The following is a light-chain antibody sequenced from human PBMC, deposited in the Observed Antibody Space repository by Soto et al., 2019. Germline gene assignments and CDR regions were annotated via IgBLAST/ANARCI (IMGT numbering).Light chain of an antibody. Sequence: DIVLTQSPDSLAVSLGERATINCKSSQNVLYGSNSKYYLAWYQHKAGQPPRLLIYWASTRESGVPDRFTGSGSGTDFTLTISSLQAEDAAVYYCQQYSGIPTYTFGQGTKVEIK. CDR2: WAS. CDR1: QNVLYGSNSKYY. J-gene: IGKJ2*01. CDR3: QQYSGIPTYT. V-gene: IGKV4-1*01.